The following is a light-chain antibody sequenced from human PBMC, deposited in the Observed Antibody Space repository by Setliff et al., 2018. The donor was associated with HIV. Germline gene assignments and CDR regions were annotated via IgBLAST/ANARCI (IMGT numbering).Light chain of an antibody. J-gene: IGLJ1*01. CDR2: EVS. CDR3: NSKTGTITYV. Sequence: QSALAQPASVSGSPGQSITISCTGTSSDVGNYNYVSWYQQHPGKAPKLMIYEVSNRPSGVSNRFSGSKSGSTASLTISGLQAEDEADYYCNSKTGTITYVFGTGTKVTV. V-gene: IGLV2-14*01. CDR1: SSDVGNYNY.